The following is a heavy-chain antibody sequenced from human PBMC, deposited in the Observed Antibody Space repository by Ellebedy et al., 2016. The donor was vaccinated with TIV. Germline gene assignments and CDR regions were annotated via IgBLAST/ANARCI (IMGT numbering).Heavy chain of an antibody. CDR2: AFYSGAT. CDR3: GVGGGIAVADS. J-gene: IGHJ4*02. Sequence: MPSETLSLTCTVSGGSIRRSSYYWSWIRQPPGQGLEWIGSAFYSGATYYNPSLKGRVTVSVASSKKLFSLNLSPVTAADTAVYYWGVGGGIAVADSWGQGTLVTVSS. V-gene: IGHV4-39*07. D-gene: IGHD6-19*01. CDR1: GGSIRRSSYY.